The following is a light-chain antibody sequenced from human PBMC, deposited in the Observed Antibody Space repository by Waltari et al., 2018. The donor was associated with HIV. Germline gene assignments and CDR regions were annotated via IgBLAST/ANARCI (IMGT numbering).Light chain of an antibody. Sequence: DLQMTQSPSSLSASIGDRATITCRASQSIGSYLNWFQHKPGTAPKLLIYAASSLQSGVPSRFSGSGSGTDFTLTISSLQPEDFATYYCQQSFITPLTFGPGTKVDIK. CDR3: QQSFITPLT. CDR2: AAS. J-gene: IGKJ3*01. CDR1: QSIGSY. V-gene: IGKV1-39*01.